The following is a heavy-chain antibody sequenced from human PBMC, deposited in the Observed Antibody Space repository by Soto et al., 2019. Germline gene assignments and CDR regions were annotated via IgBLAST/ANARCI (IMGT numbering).Heavy chain of an antibody. Sequence: QVQLVESGGGVVQPGRSLRLSCAASGFTFSSYGMHWVRQAPGKGLEWVAVISYDGSNKYYADSVKGRFTISRDNSKNTLYLQMNSLRAEDTAVYYCAKVMVRGVISPNYFDYWGQGTLVTVSS. CDR3: AKVMVRGVISPNYFDY. V-gene: IGHV3-30*18. CDR2: ISYDGSNK. J-gene: IGHJ4*02. CDR1: GFTFSSYG. D-gene: IGHD3-10*01.